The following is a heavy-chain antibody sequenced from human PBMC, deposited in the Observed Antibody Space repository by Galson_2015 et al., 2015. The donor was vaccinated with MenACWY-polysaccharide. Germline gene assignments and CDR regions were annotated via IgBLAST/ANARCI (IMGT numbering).Heavy chain of an antibody. CDR2: IYPSGAT. J-gene: IGHJ4*02. V-gene: IGHV3-53*01. CDR1: GFRASESL. Sequence: SLRLSCAVSGFRASESLLSWVRQVPGRGLEYVSDIYPSGATYYRDSVRGRFTMSRDAFQNSLYLQMNNLRVEDTAIYFCARESNWAYDSWGTGTLVTVSS. CDR3: ARESNWAYDS. D-gene: IGHD3-16*01.